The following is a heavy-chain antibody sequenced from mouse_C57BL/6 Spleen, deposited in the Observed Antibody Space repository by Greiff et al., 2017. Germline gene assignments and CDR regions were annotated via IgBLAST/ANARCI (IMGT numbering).Heavy chain of an antibody. CDR3: AREVYDGYYTLYAMDY. D-gene: IGHD2-3*01. CDR2: IDPNSGGT. J-gene: IGHJ4*01. Sequence: VQLQQPGAELVKPGASVKLSCKASGYTFTSYWMHWVKQRPGRGLEWIGRIDPNSGGTKYNEKFKSKATLTVDKPSSTAYMQLSSLTSEDSAVYYCAREVYDGYYTLYAMDYWGQGTSVTVAS. V-gene: IGHV1-72*01. CDR1: GYTFTSYW.